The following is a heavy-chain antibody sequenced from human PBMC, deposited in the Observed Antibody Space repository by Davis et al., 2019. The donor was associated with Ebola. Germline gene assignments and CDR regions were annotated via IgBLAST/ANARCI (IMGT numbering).Heavy chain of an antibody. CDR3: AKDQREDIVLMVYAIGAFDI. J-gene: IGHJ3*02. D-gene: IGHD2-8*01. CDR1: GFTFSSYS. V-gene: IGHV3-23*01. Sequence: GESLKISCAASGFTFSSYSMNWVRQAPGKGLEWVSAISGSGGSTYYADSVKGRFTISRDNSKNTLYLQMNSLRAEDTAVYYCAKDQREDIVLMVYAIGAFDIWGQGTMVTVSS. CDR2: ISGSGGST.